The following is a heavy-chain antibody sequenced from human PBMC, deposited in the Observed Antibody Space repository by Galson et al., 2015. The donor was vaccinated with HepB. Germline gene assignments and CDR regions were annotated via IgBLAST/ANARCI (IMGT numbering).Heavy chain of an antibody. CDR1: GGSISSTSYY. CDR3: ARHLGPGDYGGNSYHQYYFDY. CDR2: IYYSGNT. D-gene: IGHD4-23*01. J-gene: IGHJ4*02. Sequence: TLSLTCTVSGGSISSTSYYWGWIRQPPGKGLEWIGSIYYSGNTYYNPSLESRVTISLDKSKNQFSLKLNSVTAADTAVYYCARHLGPGDYGGNSYHQYYFDYWGQGTLATVSS. V-gene: IGHV4-39*01.